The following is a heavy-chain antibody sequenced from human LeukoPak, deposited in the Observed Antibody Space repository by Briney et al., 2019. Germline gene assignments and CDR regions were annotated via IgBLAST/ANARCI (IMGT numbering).Heavy chain of an antibody. CDR1: GGSFSGYY. Sequence: PSETLSLTCAVYGGSFSGYYWSWSRQPLGKGLEWIGDINHSGSTNYNPSLKSRVTISVDTSKNQFSLKLSAVTAADTAVYYCARGALAVAVDYWGQGTLVTVSS. D-gene: IGHD6-19*01. V-gene: IGHV4-34*01. CDR2: INHSGST. CDR3: ARGALAVAVDY. J-gene: IGHJ4*02.